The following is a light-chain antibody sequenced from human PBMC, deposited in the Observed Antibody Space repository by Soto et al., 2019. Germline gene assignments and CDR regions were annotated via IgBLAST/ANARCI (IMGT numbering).Light chain of an antibody. J-gene: IGKJ2*01. V-gene: IGKV1-39*01. CDR2: AAS. CDR1: QSISSY. CDR3: QQSYSTPYT. Sequence: DIQMTQSPSSLSASVGDRVTITCRASQSISSYLNWYQQKPGKAPKLLIYAASSLQSGVPSRFSGSGSGTDFTLTISXLQPEDXATXXCQQSYSTPYTFGQGTKLEIK.